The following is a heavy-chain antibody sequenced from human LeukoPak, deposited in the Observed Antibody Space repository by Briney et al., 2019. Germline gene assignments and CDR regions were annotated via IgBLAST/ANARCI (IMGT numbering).Heavy chain of an antibody. J-gene: IGHJ3*02. D-gene: IGHD2-2*01. Sequence: PGRSLRLSCAASGFTFSNYGMHWVRQAPGKGLEWVALIWYDGGNKYYADSVKGRFTISRDNSKNTLYLQMNSLRAEDTAVYYCARVHKPAPQNDAFDIWGQGTMVTVSS. V-gene: IGHV3-33*01. CDR3: ARVHKPAPQNDAFDI. CDR1: GFTFSNYG. CDR2: IWYDGGNK.